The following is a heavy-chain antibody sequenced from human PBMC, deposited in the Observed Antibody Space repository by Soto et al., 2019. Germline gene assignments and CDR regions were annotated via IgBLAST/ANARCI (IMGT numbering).Heavy chain of an antibody. V-gene: IGHV1-18*01. Sequence: QVQLVQSGAEVKKPGASVKVSCKASGYTFTSYGISWVRQAPGQGLEWMGWINPYNGNTNYARKLQGRVTMTTDTTTSTAYMELRSLRTDDTAVYYCARDPVGGNWFDPWGQGTLVTVSS. J-gene: IGHJ5*02. CDR1: GYTFTSYG. D-gene: IGHD1-26*01. CDR2: INPYNGNT. CDR3: ARDPVGGNWFDP.